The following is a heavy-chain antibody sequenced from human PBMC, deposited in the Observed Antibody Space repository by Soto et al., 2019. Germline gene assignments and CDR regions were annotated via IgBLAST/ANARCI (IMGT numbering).Heavy chain of an antibody. Sequence: LESGGGLVQPGGSLRLSCGASGFTFSSYGMSGVRQAPGKGLEWVSGISGHSKNTYYSDSVKGRFTITRDNSKNTLYLHLDSLRAEDTALYFCAKTPGHDFWSYNWFARWGQGTQVTVSS. CDR3: AKTPGHDFWSYNWFAR. CDR2: ISGHSKNT. J-gene: IGHJ5*02. D-gene: IGHD3-3*01. CDR1: GFTFSSYG. V-gene: IGHV3-23*01.